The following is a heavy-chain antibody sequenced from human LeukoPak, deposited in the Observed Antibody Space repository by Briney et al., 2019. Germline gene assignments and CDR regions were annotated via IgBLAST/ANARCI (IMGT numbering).Heavy chain of an antibody. J-gene: IGHJ4*02. CDR1: GFTFSGYW. V-gene: IGHV3-7*01. CDR2: INQDGSEK. Sequence: PGGSLRLSCAASGFTFSGYWMNWVRHVPGKGLEWVANINQDGSEKYYVDSVKGRFTISRDNAENSLYLQMNSLRAEDTAVYYCSRDSHRNSDGHWGQGTLVTVSS. D-gene: IGHD5-24*01. CDR3: SRDSHRNSDGH.